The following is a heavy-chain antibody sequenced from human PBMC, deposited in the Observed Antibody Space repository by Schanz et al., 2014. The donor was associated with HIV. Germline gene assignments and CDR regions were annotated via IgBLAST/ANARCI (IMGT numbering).Heavy chain of an antibody. CDR2: ISYDGSNK. Sequence: QVHLVESGGGVVQTGRSLRLSCAASGFSFNSYGMHWVRQPPGKGLEWVAVISYDGSNKKYADSVNGRFTISRDNSKNTLYLQMTTLRIDDTAVYYCAKPEYDSRGNSQSHFDYWGQGTLVTVSS. CDR1: GFSFNSYG. D-gene: IGHD3-22*01. CDR3: AKPEYDSRGNSQSHFDY. J-gene: IGHJ4*02. V-gene: IGHV3-33*05.